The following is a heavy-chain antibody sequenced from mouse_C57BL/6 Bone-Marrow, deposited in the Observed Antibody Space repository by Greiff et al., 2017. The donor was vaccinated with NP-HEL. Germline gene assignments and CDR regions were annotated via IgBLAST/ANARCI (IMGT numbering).Heavy chain of an antibody. D-gene: IGHD1-1*01. CDR3: ARAFYYCVSSFWYFDV. V-gene: IGHV3-8*01. J-gene: IGHJ1*03. Sequence: EVHLVESGPGLAKPSQTLSLTCSVSGYSITSDYWNWIRKFPGNKLEYMGYISYSGRTYYYPSLISRISITRVTSTNQYYLQWKSVTTADTATYYCARAFYYCVSSFWYFDVWGTGTTVTVSS. CDR1: GYSITSDY. CDR2: ISYSGRT.